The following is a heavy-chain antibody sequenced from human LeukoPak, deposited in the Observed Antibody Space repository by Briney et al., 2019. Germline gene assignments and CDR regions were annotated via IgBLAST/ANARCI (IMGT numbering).Heavy chain of an antibody. CDR3: TRDLTMTSLENHYYDSSGYYQAFDY. V-gene: IGHV3-49*04. D-gene: IGHD3-22*01. CDR2: IRSKAYGGTT. J-gene: IGHJ4*02. Sequence: GGSLRLSCTASGFTFGDYAMSWVRQAPGKGLEWVGFIRSKAYGGTTEYAASVKGRFTISRDDSKSIAYLQMNSLKTEDTAVYYCTRDLTMTSLENHYYDSSGYYQAFDYWGQGTLVTVSS. CDR1: GFTFGDYA.